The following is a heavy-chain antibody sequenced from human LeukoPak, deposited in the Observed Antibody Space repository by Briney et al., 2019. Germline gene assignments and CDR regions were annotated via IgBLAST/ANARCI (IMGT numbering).Heavy chain of an antibody. Sequence: GGSLRLSCAASGFTFSSYAMHWVRQAPGKGLEYVSAISSNGGSTYYANFVKGRFTISRDNSKNTLYLQMGSLRAEDMAVYYCARVRGYSYGPFDLWGRGTLVTVSS. CDR1: GFTFSSYA. J-gene: IGHJ2*01. CDR3: ARVRGYSYGPFDL. D-gene: IGHD5-18*01. CDR2: ISSNGGST. V-gene: IGHV3-64*01.